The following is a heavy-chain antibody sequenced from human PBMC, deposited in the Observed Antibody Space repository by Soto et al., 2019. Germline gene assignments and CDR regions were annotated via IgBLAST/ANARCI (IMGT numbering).Heavy chain of an antibody. J-gene: IGHJ4*02. CDR2: IGVSSDA. V-gene: IGHV3-23*01. CDR1: GFTFSSYA. Sequence: GGSLRLSCAASGFTFSSYAMSWARQAPGKGLEWVSSIGVSSDAYYADSVTGRFTISRDNSRNTLYLQMNSLRAEDTAVYYCAKNYFFDSWGQGTLVTVS. CDR3: AKNYFFDS.